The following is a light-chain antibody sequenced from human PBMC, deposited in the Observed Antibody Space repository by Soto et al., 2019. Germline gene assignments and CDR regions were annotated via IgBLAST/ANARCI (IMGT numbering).Light chain of an antibody. CDR2: EGS. V-gene: IGLV2-23*01. CDR1: SSDVGSYNL. J-gene: IGLJ1*01. Sequence: QSVLTQPASVSGSPGQSIPIFCTGTSSDVGSYNLVSWYQQHPGKAPKLMIYEGSKRPSGVSNRFSGSKSGNTASLTISGLQAEDEADYYCCSYAGSSTPYVFGTGTKVTVL. CDR3: CSYAGSSTPYV.